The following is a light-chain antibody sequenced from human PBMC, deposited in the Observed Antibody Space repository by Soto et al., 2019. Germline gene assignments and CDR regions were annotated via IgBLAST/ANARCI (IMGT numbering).Light chain of an antibody. CDR2: GNS. J-gene: IGLJ3*02. Sequence: QSVLTQPPSVSGAPGQRVTISCTESSSNIGADYDVHWYQQLPGTAPKLLIYGNSNRPSGVPDRFSGSKSGTSASLGITGLQAEDEADYYCQSYDSSLSGWVFGGGTKLTVL. CDR1: SSNIGADYD. CDR3: QSYDSSLSGWV. V-gene: IGLV1-40*01.